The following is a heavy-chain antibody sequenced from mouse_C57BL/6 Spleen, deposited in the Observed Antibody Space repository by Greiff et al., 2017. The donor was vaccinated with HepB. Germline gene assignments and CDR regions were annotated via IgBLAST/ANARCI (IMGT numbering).Heavy chain of an antibody. D-gene: IGHD2-5*01. Sequence: QVQLQQPGAELVKPGASVKLSCKASGYTFTSYWMQWVKQRPGQGLEWIGEIDPSDSYTNYNQKFKGKATLTVDTSSSTAYMQLSSLTSEDSAVYYCAPYSKGFAYWGQGTLVTVSA. CDR2: IDPSDSYT. CDR1: GYTFTSYW. V-gene: IGHV1-50*01. J-gene: IGHJ3*01. CDR3: APYSKGFAY.